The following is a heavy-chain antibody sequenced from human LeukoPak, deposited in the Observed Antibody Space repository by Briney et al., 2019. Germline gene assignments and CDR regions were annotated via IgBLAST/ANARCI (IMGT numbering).Heavy chain of an antibody. CDR3: ARGLRREQQLLRAFDY. CDR1: GYTSTNYD. V-gene: IGHV1-8*01. CDR2: MNTNSGNT. Sequence: ASVKVSCKASGYTSTNYDINWVRQASGQGLEWMGWMNTNSGNTGSARKFQGRVTMTSNTSISTAYMELSSLRSEDTAVYYCARGLRREQQLLRAFDYWGQGTPVTVSS. J-gene: IGHJ4*02. D-gene: IGHD6-13*01.